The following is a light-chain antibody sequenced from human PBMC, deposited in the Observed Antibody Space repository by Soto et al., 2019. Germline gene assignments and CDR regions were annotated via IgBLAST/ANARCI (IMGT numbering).Light chain of an antibody. CDR1: QSVNIY. J-gene: IGKJ4*01. V-gene: IGKV3D-15*01. CDR2: GAS. CDR3: QQYDDWLRLT. Sequence: EIVMTQSPATLSVSPGERATLSCRASQSVNIYLAWYQQTPGQAPRLLTFGASSRATGIPARFSGSGSGTEFNLTISSLQSEDCAVYFCQQYDDWLRLTFGGGTKVEIK.